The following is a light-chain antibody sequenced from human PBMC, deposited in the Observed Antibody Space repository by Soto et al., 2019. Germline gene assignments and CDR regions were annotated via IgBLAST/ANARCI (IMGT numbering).Light chain of an antibody. J-gene: IGKJ1*01. Sequence: EIVLTQSPGTLSLSPGERATLSFRASQSVSSSYLAWYQQKPGQAPSLLIYGASSRATGIPDRFSGSGSGTDFTLTISRLEPEDFAVYYCQQYGSSQWTFGQGTKVDIK. CDR2: GAS. CDR3: QQYGSSQWT. CDR1: QSVSSSY. V-gene: IGKV3-20*01.